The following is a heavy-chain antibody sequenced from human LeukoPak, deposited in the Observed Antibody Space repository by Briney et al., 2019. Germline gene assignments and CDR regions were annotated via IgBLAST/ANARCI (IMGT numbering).Heavy chain of an antibody. CDR3: AGTAYYYDSSGQLVDY. Sequence: PAETLSLTCGVSGGSFSAYYWSWIRQPPGKGLEWIGEINHRGGTNYNPSLQSRVSISVDTSKNQFSLKLSSVTAADTAVYYCAGTAYYYDSSGQLVDYWGQGTLVTVSS. V-gene: IGHV4-34*01. J-gene: IGHJ4*02. D-gene: IGHD3-22*01. CDR2: INHRGGT. CDR1: GGSFSAYY.